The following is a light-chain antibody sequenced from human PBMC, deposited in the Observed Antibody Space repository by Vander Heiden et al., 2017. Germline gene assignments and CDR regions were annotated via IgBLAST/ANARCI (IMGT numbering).Light chain of an antibody. V-gene: IGLV3-21*02. CDR1: NIGSKS. CDR2: DDS. CDR3: QVWDSTTDHHV. Sequence: SYVLTQPPSVSVAPGQTAKITCGGKNIGSKSVHWYQQRPGQAPVLVVYDDSDRPSGIPERFSGSNSGNAATLTISRVEAGDEADYYCQVWDSTTDHHVFATGTKVTV. J-gene: IGLJ1*01.